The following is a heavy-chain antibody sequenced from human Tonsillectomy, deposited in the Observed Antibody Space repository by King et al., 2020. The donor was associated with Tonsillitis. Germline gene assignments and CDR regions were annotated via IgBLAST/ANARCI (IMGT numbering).Heavy chain of an antibody. D-gene: IGHD3-10*01. J-gene: IGHJ2*01. CDR3: ARDLLGRGTMVRVENWYFDL. CDR1: GGSVSSGSYY. CDR2: IYYRGST. Sequence: QLQESGPGLVKPSETLSLTCTVSGGSVSSGSYYWSWIRQPPGKGLEWIGYIYYRGSTNYNPSLKSRVTISVDTSKNQFSLKLSSVTAADTAVYYCARDLLGRGTMVRVENWYFDLWGRGTLVTVSS. V-gene: IGHV4-61*01.